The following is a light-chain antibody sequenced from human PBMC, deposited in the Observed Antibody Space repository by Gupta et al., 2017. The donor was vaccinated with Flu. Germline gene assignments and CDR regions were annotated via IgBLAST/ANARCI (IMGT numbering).Light chain of an antibody. Sequence: DIQMTHSPSSLSASVGDRVTITCRASQSISSYLNWYQQKPGKAPKLLIYAASRVQSGVPSRFSGSGSGTDFTLTISRLQPEDFATYYCQQSYSTPRTFGQGTKVEIK. J-gene: IGKJ1*01. CDR1: QSISSY. V-gene: IGKV1-39*01. CDR3: QQSYSTPRT. CDR2: AAS.